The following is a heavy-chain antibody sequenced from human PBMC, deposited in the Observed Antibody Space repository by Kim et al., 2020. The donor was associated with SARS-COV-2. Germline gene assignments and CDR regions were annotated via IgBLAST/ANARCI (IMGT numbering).Heavy chain of an antibody. CDR2: IYYSGST. CDR1: GGSISSGGYY. CDR3: ASRTFDSSSSGAVDY. Sequence: SETLSLTCTVSGGSISSGGYYWSWIRQHPGKGLEWIGYIYYSGSTYYNPSLKSRVTISVDTSKNQFSLKLSSVTAADTAVYYCASRTFDSSSSGAVDYWGQGTLVTVSS. J-gene: IGHJ4*02. D-gene: IGHD6-6*01. V-gene: IGHV4-31*03.